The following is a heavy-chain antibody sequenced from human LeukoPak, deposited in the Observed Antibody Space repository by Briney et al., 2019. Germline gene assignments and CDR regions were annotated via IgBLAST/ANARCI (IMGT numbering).Heavy chain of an antibody. Sequence: GGSLRLSCAASGFTLSSYAMSWVRQAPGKGLEWVAVISYDGSNKYYADSVKGRFTISRDNSKNTLYLQMNSLRAEDTAVYYCARASTVTSDYYYGMDVWGQGTTVTVSS. V-gene: IGHV3-30-3*01. CDR2: ISYDGSNK. CDR3: ARASTVTSDYYYGMDV. D-gene: IGHD4-17*01. CDR1: GFTLSSYA. J-gene: IGHJ6*02.